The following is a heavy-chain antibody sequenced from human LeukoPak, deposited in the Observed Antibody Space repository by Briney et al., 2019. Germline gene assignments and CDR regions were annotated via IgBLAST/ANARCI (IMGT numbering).Heavy chain of an antibody. Sequence: PSETLSHTCAVYGASFSGYYWSWVRQPPGKGLEWIGEINHSRDTTHNPSLKSRVIMSVDTCNSQFSLRLSSVTAADTAVYYCAKVYSSSSRDSFDVWGQGTMVTVSS. J-gene: IGHJ3*01. CDR1: GASFSGYY. V-gene: IGHV4-34*01. D-gene: IGHD6-6*01. CDR3: AKVYSSSSRDSFDV. CDR2: INHSRDT.